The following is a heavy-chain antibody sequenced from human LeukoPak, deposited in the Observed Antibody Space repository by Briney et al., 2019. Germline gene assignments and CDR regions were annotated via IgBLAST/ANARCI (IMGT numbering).Heavy chain of an antibody. Sequence: GGSLRRSCATSGFLFDDYAMHWLRQAPGKGLEWVSGINWIGKNIGYGECVKRRFNISRDNDKNSLSLQMNNLRPEDKAVYYCARQPGVAANDNNYYYGMDVWGQGTTVTVSS. V-gene: IGHV3-9*01. CDR2: INWIGKNI. CDR3: ARQPGVAANDNNYYYGMDV. D-gene: IGHD2-15*01. J-gene: IGHJ6*02. CDR1: GFLFDDYA.